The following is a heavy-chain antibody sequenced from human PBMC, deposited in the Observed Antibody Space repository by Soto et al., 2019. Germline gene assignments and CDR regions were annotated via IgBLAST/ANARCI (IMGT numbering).Heavy chain of an antibody. J-gene: IGHJ6*03. CDR1: GFTFDDYT. V-gene: IGHV3-9*01. D-gene: IGHD2-15*01. CDR3: VKGYCSSSSCLPSHFYFYMDV. Sequence: EVQLVESGGGLVQPGRSLRLSCAASGFTFDDYTMHWVRQVPGKGLEWVSGITWNSGFITYADSLKGRFTISRDNAKNSLYLQMNSLRPEDTALYYCVKGYCSSSSCLPSHFYFYMDVWGRGTSVTVSS. CDR2: ITWNSGFI.